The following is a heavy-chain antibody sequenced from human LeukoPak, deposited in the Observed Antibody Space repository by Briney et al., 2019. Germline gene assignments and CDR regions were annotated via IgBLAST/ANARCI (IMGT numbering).Heavy chain of an antibody. Sequence: GGSLRLSCAASGFTFSSYGIHWVRQAPGEGLEWVAVISYDGSNKYYADSVKGRFTISRDNPKNTLYLQMNSLRAEDTAVYYCAKETDGVDAFDIWGQGTMVTVSS. V-gene: IGHV3-30*18. CDR3: AKETDGVDAFDI. J-gene: IGHJ3*02. D-gene: IGHD2-21*02. CDR1: GFTFSSYG. CDR2: ISYDGSNK.